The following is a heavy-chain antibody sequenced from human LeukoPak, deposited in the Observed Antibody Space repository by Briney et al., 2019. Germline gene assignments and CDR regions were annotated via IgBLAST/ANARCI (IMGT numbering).Heavy chain of an antibody. J-gene: IGHJ4*02. V-gene: IGHV1-18*01. D-gene: IGHD5-24*01. CDR1: GYTFTSYG. CDR3: ARVSPAGDGYNLVDYFDY. Sequence: ASVKVSCKASGYTFTSYGISWVRQAPGQGLEWMGWISAYNGNTNYAQKLQGRVTMTTDTSTSTAYMELRSLRSDDTAVYYCARVSPAGDGYNLVDYFDYWGQGTLVTVSA. CDR2: ISAYNGNT.